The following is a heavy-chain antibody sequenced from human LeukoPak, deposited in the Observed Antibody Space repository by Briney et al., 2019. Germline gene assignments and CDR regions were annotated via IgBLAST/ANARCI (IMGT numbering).Heavy chain of an antibody. CDR2: IYHSGTA. CDR3: ARRGGLTIFGVVMEYYFDY. Sequence: SETLSLTCTVSAGSITSDDSYWSWIRQPPGKGLEWMGYIYHSGTAYYNPSLKSRVTISVDRSKNQFSLKLSSVTAADTAVYYCARRGGLTIFGVVMEYYFDYWGQGTLVTVSS. D-gene: IGHD3-3*01. V-gene: IGHV4-30-2*01. CDR1: AGSITSDDSY. J-gene: IGHJ4*02.